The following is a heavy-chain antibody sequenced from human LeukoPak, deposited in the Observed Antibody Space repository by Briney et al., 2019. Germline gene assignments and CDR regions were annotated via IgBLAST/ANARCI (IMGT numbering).Heavy chain of an antibody. CDR1: GFTFSSYS. V-gene: IGHV3-21*01. CDR2: ISSSSSYI. Sequence: PGGSLRLSCAASGFTFSSYSMNWVRQAPGKGLEWVSSISSSSSYIYYADSVKGRFTISRDNAKNSLYLQMNSLRAEDTAVYYYARSEYSYGYFDYWGQGTLVTVSS. J-gene: IGHJ4*02. D-gene: IGHD5-18*01. CDR3: ARSEYSYGYFDY.